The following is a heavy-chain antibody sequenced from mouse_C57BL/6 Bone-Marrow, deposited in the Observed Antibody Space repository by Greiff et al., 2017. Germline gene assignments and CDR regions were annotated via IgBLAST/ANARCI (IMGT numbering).Heavy chain of an antibody. J-gene: IGHJ4*01. CDR2: INPNNGGT. CDR3: ARDPPYYYGSSYYAMDY. Sequence: EVQLQQSGPELVKPGASVKISCKASGYTFTDYYMNWVKQSHGKSLEWIGDINPNNGGTSYTQKFKGKDTLTVDTSSSTAYMELRSRTSEASAVYYWARDPPYYYGSSYYAMDYWGQGTSVTVSA. CDR1: GYTFTDYY. V-gene: IGHV1-26*01. D-gene: IGHD1-1*01.